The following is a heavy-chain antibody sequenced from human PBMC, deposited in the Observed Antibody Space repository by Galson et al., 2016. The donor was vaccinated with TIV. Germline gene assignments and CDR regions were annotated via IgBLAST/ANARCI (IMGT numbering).Heavy chain of an antibody. CDR3: ATDRNTAFDTYHYYYGMDV. CDR2: IIPLFRTT. CDR1: GGTFSSYV. J-gene: IGHJ6*02. D-gene: IGHD5-18*01. V-gene: IGHV1-69*13. Sequence: VKVSCKASGGTFSSYVFNWVRLAPGQGLEWMGGIIPLFRTTNYAQKFQGRVTITADKSTNTAYMELNSLKYGDTAVYYCATDRNTAFDTYHYYYGMDVWGQGTTVIVSS.